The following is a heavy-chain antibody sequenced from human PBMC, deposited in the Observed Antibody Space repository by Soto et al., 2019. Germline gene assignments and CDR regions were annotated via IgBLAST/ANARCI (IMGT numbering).Heavy chain of an antibody. Sequence: EVQLLESGGGLQRGGGSLRLSCAASGFTFSSYAMNWVRQAPGKGLEWVAVIHGSGGNTYYAGSVKGRFTISRDNSENTMYLQMSSLRAGDTAVYYCARGKDRDTVTTFDYWGQGTLVTVSS. D-gene: IGHD4-17*01. CDR3: ARGKDRDTVTTFDY. CDR1: GFTFSSYA. V-gene: IGHV3-23*01. CDR2: IHGSGGNT. J-gene: IGHJ4*02.